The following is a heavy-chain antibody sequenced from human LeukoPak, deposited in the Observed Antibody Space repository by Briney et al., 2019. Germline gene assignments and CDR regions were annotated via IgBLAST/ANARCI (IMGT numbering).Heavy chain of an antibody. D-gene: IGHD5-12*01. V-gene: IGHV3-30-3*01. CDR3: ARDAGIVATIYYFDY. Sequence: GGSLRLSCAASGFTFSSYAMHWVRQAPGKGLEWVAVISYDGSNKYYADSVKGRFTISRDNSKNTLYLHINSLRAEDTAVYYCARDAGIVATIYYFDYWGQGTLVTVSS. J-gene: IGHJ4*02. CDR1: GFTFSSYA. CDR2: ISYDGSNK.